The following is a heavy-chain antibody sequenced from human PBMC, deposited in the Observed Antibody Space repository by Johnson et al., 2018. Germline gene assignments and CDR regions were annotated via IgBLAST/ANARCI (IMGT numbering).Heavy chain of an antibody. J-gene: IGHJ4*02. D-gene: IGHD3-22*01. CDR3: ARGGDYDSSGYRY. CDR2: INPRGGST. CDR1: GDTFTTFH. V-gene: IGHV1-46*01. Sequence: VQLVESGAEMKKPGASVKVSCRALGDTFTTFHMHWVRQAPGQGLEWMGIINPRGGSTTYAQKFQGRVTMTRDTSTSTVYMELSSLRSEDTAVFYCARGGDYDSSGYRYWGQGTLVTVSS.